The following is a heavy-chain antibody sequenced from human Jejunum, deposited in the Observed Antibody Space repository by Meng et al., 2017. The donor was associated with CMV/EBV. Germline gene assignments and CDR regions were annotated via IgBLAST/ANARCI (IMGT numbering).Heavy chain of an antibody. CDR1: GYTFTNYD. CDR3: ARDYGGNSGWFDP. V-gene: IGHV1-8*01. D-gene: IGHD4-23*01. J-gene: IGHJ5*02. Sequence: ASGYTFTNYDINWVRQATGQGLEWMGWMNPTSGNTGSAQKFQDRVILTRDISISTAYMELSNLRSEDSAIYYCARDYGGNSGWFDPWGQGTLVTVSS. CDR2: MNPTSGNT.